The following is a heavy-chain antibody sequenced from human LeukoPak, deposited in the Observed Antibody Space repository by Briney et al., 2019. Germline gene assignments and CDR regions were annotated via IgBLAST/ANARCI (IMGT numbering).Heavy chain of an antibody. D-gene: IGHD2-15*01. CDR1: GYTFTSYG. J-gene: IGHJ3*02. V-gene: IGHV1-18*01. CDR2: ISAYNGNT. CDR3: ARDSAPFSSGGTHAFDI. Sequence: ASVKVSCKASGYTFTSYGISWVRRAPGQGLEWMGWISAYNGNTNYAQKLQGRVTMTTDTSTSTAYMELRSLRSDDTAVYYCARDSAPFSSGGTHAFDICGQGTMVTVSS.